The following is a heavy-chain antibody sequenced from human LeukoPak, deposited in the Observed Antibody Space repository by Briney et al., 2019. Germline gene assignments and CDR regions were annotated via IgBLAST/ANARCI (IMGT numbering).Heavy chain of an antibody. V-gene: IGHV5-51*01. D-gene: IGHD3-9*01. CDR1: GYSFTTYY. J-gene: IGHJ3*02. Sequence: GESLKISCKGSGYSFTTYYIGWVRQMPGKGLEWMGIIYPGDSDTRYSPSFQGQVTISADKSINTAYLQWSSLEASDTAIYYCARETGNGAFDIWGQGTMVTVSS. CDR3: ARETGNGAFDI. CDR2: IYPGDSDT.